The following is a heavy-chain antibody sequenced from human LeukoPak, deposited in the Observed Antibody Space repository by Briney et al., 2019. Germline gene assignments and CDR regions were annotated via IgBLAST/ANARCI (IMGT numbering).Heavy chain of an antibody. Sequence: TGGSLRLSCSASGFTFSSYSMNWVRQAPGKGLEWFSSISSSSSYIYYAVSVKGRFTISRDNAKNSLYLQMNSLRAEDTAVYYCARDFLHLGGWGQGTMVTVSS. CDR2: ISSSSSYI. CDR1: GFTFSSYS. D-gene: IGHD3-16*01. V-gene: IGHV3-21*01. CDR3: ARDFLHLGG. J-gene: IGHJ3*01.